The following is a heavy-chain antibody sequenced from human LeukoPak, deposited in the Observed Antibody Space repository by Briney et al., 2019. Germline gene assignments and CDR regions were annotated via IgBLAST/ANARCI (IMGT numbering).Heavy chain of an antibody. CDR2: IYYSGST. CDR3: ARRHDFWSGYFDY. Sequence: KSSETLSLTCTVSGGSISSHYWSWIRQPPGKGLEWIGYIYYSGSTNYNPSLKSRVTISVDTSKNQFSLKLSSVTAADTAVYYCARRHDFWSGYFDYWGQGTLVTVSS. V-gene: IGHV4-59*11. D-gene: IGHD3-3*01. J-gene: IGHJ4*02. CDR1: GGSISSHY.